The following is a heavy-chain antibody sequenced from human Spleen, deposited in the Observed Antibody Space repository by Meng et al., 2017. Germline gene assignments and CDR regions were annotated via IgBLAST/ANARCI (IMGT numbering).Heavy chain of an antibody. CDR3: AREGLRRDGYNFAFDI. CDR2: IWYDGSNK. CDR1: GFTFSNYG. D-gene: IGHD5-24*01. J-gene: IGHJ3*02. Sequence: GGSLRLSCAASGFTFSNYGMHWVRQAPGKGLEWVSIIWYDGSNKYYADSVKGRFTISRDNSKNTLFLQMNTLRAEDTAVYYCAREGLRRDGYNFAFDIWGQGTMVTVSS. V-gene: IGHV3-33*01.